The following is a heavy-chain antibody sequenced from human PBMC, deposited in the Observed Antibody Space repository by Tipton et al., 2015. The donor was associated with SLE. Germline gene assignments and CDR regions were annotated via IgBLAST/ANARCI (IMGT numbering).Heavy chain of an antibody. V-gene: IGHV4-39*07. CDR2: IFYSGST. Sequence: QVQLVQSGAEVKPSETLSLTCTVSGGSISRSNYYWGWIRQPPGKGLEWIGSIFYSGSTYYNPSLKSRVTISVDTSKNQFSLKLTSVTAADAAVYYCTRALECPTTGYYFDYWGQGTLVTVSS. CDR1: GGSISRSNYY. CDR3: TRALECPTTGYYFDY. J-gene: IGHJ4*02. D-gene: IGHD3-3*01.